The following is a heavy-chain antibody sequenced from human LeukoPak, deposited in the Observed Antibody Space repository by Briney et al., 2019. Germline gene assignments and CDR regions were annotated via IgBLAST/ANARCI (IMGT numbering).Heavy chain of an antibody. CDR1: GGSISSYY. J-gene: IGHJ3*02. CDR2: IYYSGST. CDR3: ARDRTDYDFWSGVDAFDI. V-gene: IGHV4-59*01. D-gene: IGHD3-3*01. Sequence: SETLSLTCTVSGGSISSYYWSWIRQPPGKGLEWIGYIYYSGSTNYNPSLKSRVTISVDTSKNQFSLKLSSVTAADTAVYYCARDRTDYDFWSGVDAFDIWGQGTMVTVSS.